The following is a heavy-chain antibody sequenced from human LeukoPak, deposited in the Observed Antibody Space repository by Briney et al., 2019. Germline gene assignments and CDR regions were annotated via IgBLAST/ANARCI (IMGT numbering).Heavy chain of an antibody. V-gene: IGHV4-34*01. Sequence: SETLSLTCAVYVGSFSGYHWSWIRQPPGKGLEWIGEINHSGSTNYNPSLKSRVTISVDTSKNQFSLKLSSVTAADTAVYYCARGLWIPPPGLWGQGTLVTVSS. CDR3: ARGLWIPPPGL. CDR2: INHSGST. D-gene: IGHD5-18*01. J-gene: IGHJ4*02. CDR1: VGSFSGYH.